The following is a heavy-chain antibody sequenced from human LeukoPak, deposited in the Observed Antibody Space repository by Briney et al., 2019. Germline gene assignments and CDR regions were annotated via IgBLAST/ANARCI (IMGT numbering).Heavy chain of an antibody. V-gene: IGHV1-69*06. D-gene: IGHD6-13*01. CDR1: GGTFSSNA. CDR2: IIPIFGTA. J-gene: IGHJ4*02. CDR3: ARDGTYSSSWGPTY. Sequence: SVKVSCKASGGTFSSNAISWVRQARGQGLEWMGGIIPIFGTANYAQKFQGRVTITADKSTSTAYMELSSLRSEDTAVYYCARDGTYSSSWGPTYWGQGTLVTVSS.